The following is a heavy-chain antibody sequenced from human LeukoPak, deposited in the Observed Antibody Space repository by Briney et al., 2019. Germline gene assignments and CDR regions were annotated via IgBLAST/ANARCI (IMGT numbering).Heavy chain of an antibody. CDR2: INPNSGGT. CDR1: GYTLTGYY. Sequence: GASVKVSCKASGYTLTGYYMHWVRQAPGQGLEWMGWINPNSGGTNYAQKFQGRVTMTRDTSISTAYMELSSLRSDDTAVYYCARNMESSSWHPVGYWGQGTLVTVSS. J-gene: IGHJ4*02. CDR3: ARNMESSSWHPVGY. D-gene: IGHD6-13*01. V-gene: IGHV1-2*02.